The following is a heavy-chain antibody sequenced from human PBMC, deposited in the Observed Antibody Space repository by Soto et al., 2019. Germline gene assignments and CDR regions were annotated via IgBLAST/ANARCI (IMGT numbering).Heavy chain of an antibody. Sequence: PGGSLRLSCAVSGFTVSTNYMGWVRQAPGKGLEWVSVIYSCGSTYYADSVRGRFTISRDNSKNTLYLQMKSLRAADTAVYYCARDPPATRHGMDVWGQGTTVTVSS. V-gene: IGHV3-53*01. J-gene: IGHJ6*02. CDR3: ARDPPATRHGMDV. CDR1: GFTVSTNY. CDR2: IYSCGST.